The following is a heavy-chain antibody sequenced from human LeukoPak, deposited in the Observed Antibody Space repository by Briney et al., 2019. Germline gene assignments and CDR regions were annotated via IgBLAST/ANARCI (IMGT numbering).Heavy chain of an antibody. J-gene: IGHJ5*02. CDR3: ARDLPRGRWLPVLKGGNWFDP. D-gene: IGHD3-16*01. CDR2: INHSGST. Sequence: SETLSLTCAVYGGSFSGYYWSWIRQPPGKGLEWIGEINHSGSTNYNPSLKSRVTISVDTSKNQFSLKLSSVTAADTAVYYCARDLPRGRWLPVLKGGNWFDPWGQGTLVTVSS. V-gene: IGHV4-34*01. CDR1: GGSFSGYY.